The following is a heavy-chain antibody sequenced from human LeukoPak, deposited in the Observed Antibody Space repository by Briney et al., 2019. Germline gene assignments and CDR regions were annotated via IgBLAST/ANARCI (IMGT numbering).Heavy chain of an antibody. J-gene: IGHJ6*02. V-gene: IGHV3-53*04. Sequence: GGSLRLSCAASGFTVSSNYMSWVRQAPGKGLEWVSVIYSAGSTYYADSVKGRFTISRHNSKNTLYLQMNSLRAEDTAVYYCARERGGGGSSSWSYGMDVWGQGTTVTVSS. CDR3: ARERGGGGSSSWSYGMDV. CDR2: IYSAGST. CDR1: GFTVSSNY. D-gene: IGHD6-13*01.